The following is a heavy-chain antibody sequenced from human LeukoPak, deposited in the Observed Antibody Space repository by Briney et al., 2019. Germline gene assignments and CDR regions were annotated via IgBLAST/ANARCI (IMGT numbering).Heavy chain of an antibody. CDR2: IYYTGNT. Sequence: SETLSLTCAVSPLSVTNYYWSWIRQPPGKGLEWIGYIYYTGNTNYNPSLKSRVTLSLDTSKNQFSLRLNSVTATDTAVYYCARHASYFYTSPYADWGQGTLVTVSS. J-gene: IGHJ4*02. CDR3: ARHASYFYTSPYAD. CDR1: PLSVTNYY. D-gene: IGHD3-22*01. V-gene: IGHV4-59*08.